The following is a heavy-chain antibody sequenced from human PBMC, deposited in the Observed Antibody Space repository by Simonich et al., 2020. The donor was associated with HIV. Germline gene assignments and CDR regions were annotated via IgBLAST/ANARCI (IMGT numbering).Heavy chain of an antibody. CDR1: GYTFIDYY. J-gene: IGHJ3*02. V-gene: IGHV1-2*02. Sequence: QVQLVQSGAEVKKPGASVKVSCKASGYTFIDYYIHWVRQAPGQEPEWMGWINPNSGDTRNAQKFQGRVTMTRDTSISTTYMELSSLRSDDTAVYFCTRGPSHGAFDIWGQGTMVTVSS. CDR3: TRGPSHGAFDI. CDR2: INPNSGDT.